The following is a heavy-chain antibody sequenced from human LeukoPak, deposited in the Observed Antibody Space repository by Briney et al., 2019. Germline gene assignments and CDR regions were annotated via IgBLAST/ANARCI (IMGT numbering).Heavy chain of an antibody. V-gene: IGHV3-48*02. CDR2: ISSSSSTI. Sequence: GGSLRLSCAASGFTFSSYSMNWVRQAPGKGLEWVSYISSSSSTIYYADSVKGRFTISRDNARNSLYLQMNSLRDEDTAVYYCARGSGGHCSSTSCYAVYYFDYWGQGTLVTVSS. D-gene: IGHD2-2*01. CDR1: GFTFSSYS. J-gene: IGHJ4*02. CDR3: ARGSGGHCSSTSCYAVYYFDY.